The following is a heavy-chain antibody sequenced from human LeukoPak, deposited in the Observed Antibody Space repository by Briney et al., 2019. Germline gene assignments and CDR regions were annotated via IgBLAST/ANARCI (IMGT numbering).Heavy chain of an antibody. D-gene: IGHD5-18*01. CDR2: IIPIFGTA. Sequence: ASVKVSCKASGYTFTSYYMHWVRQAPGQGLEWMGGIIPIFGTANYAQKFQGRVTITADESTSTAYMELSSLRSEDTAVYYCAKGGGYSYGRGYYFDYWVQGTLVTVSS. CDR3: AKGGGYSYGRGYYFDY. CDR1: GYTFTSYY. V-gene: IGHV1-69*13. J-gene: IGHJ4*02.